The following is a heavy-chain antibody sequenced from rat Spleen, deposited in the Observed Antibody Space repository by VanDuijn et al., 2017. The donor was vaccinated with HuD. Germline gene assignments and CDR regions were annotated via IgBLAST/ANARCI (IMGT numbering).Heavy chain of an antibody. Sequence: EVQVVESGGGIVQPGRSMKLSCAASGFTFSNYDMVRVRQAPTKGLKWVASISYDGSTPYYRDSVKGRFTISRDNAKSTLYLQMDSLRSEDTATYYCTRGYYFDYWGQGVMVTVSS. CDR1: GFTFSNYD. J-gene: IGHJ2*01. CDR2: ISYDGSTP. V-gene: IGHV5-7*01. CDR3: TRGYYFDY.